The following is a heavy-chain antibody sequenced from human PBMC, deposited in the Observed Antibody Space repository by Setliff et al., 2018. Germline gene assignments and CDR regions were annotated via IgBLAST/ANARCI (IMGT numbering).Heavy chain of an antibody. CDR1: GGTFSSYA. CDR3: ARLRLIGASFDY. D-gene: IGHD1-26*01. CDR2: INPNSGGT. V-gene: IGHV1-2*06. J-gene: IGHJ4*02. Sequence: ASVKVSCKASGGTFSSYAISWVRQAPGQGLEWMGRINPNSGGTNYAQKFQGRVTMTRDTSTNTAYMELNRPRSDDTAVYFCARLRLIGASFDYWGQGTLVTVSS.